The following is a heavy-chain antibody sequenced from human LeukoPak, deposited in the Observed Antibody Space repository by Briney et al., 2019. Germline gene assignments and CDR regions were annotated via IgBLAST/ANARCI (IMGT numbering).Heavy chain of an antibody. CDR3: ARDTGHVAGQNGHYGMDV. V-gene: IGHV4-34*01. CDR2: INHSGST. D-gene: IGHD6-19*01. Sequence: SETLSLTCAVYGGSFSGYYWSWIRQPPGKGLEWIGEINHSGSTNYNPSLKSRVTISVDTSKNQFSLKLSSVTAADTAVYYCARDTGHVAGQNGHYGMDVWGQGTTVTVSS. J-gene: IGHJ6*02. CDR1: GGSFSGYY.